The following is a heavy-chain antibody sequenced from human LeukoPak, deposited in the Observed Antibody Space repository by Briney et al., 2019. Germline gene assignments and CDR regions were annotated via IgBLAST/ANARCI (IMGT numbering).Heavy chain of an antibody. CDR2: SRTNSNNK. Sequence: GGSLRLSCAASGFSFSNYYMSWIRQPPGKGLEWVSYSRTNSNNKKYADHVKGRFTISRDDGKNSLYLQMNSHRAEDTAVLFCAREYLAGVYWGQRTQVTDSS. J-gene: IGHJ4*02. D-gene: IGHD2-15*01. CDR1: GFSFSNYY. CDR3: AREYLAGVY. V-gene: IGHV3-11*05.